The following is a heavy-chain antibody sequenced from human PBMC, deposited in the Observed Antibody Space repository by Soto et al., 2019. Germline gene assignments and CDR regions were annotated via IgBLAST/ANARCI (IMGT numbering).Heavy chain of an antibody. CDR3: AAGLLTRISGTTLNP. J-gene: IGHJ5*02. CDR1: GFTFSRYW. V-gene: IGHV3-74*01. CDR2: INIEGTSA. D-gene: IGHD1-7*01. Sequence: EVQVVESGGGLVQPGGSLRLSCAASGFTFSRYWMHWVRQVPGKGLVWVSRINIEGTSATYADSVTGRFTISRDNARNTLFLQMNSLRAEDSAVYYCAAGLLTRISGTTLNPWGQGTLVIGSS.